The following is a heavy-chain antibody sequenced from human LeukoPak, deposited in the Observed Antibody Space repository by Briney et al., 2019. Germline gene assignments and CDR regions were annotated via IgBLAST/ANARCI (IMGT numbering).Heavy chain of an antibody. Sequence: SVKVSCKASGGTFSSYAISWVRQAPGQGLEWMGRIIPILGIANYAQKSQGRVTITADKSTSTAYMELSSLRSEDTAVYYCAGISGSYAIDYYYYGMDVWGQGTTVTVSS. V-gene: IGHV1-69*04. CDR1: GGTFSSYA. D-gene: IGHD1-26*01. J-gene: IGHJ6*02. CDR2: IIPILGIA. CDR3: AGISGSYAIDYYYYGMDV.